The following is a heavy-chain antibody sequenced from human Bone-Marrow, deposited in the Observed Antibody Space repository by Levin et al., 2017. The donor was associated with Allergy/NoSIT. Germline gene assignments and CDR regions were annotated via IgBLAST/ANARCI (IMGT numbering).Heavy chain of an antibody. D-gene: IGHD3-16*01. CDR2: IWHDESEK. Sequence: PAGGSLRLSCAASTFTFRNYGMHWVRQAPGKGLEWVAVIWHDESEKYYADSVKGRFTISRDNSKDMLYLQMNTLRAEDTAVYYCARDLSTAVFGGAAFDVWGQGTMVTVSS. CDR1: TFTFRNYG. J-gene: IGHJ3*01. CDR3: ARDLSTAVFGGAAFDV. V-gene: IGHV3-33*01.